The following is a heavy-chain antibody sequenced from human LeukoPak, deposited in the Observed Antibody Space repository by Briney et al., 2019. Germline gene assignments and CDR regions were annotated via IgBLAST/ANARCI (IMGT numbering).Heavy chain of an antibody. CDR1: GYSFSNYW. Sequence: GESLKISCKGSGYSFSNYWLGWVRQMPGKGLEWMGIIYPCDSDTRYSPSFQGQVTISADKSITTAYLPWSVLKASDTAMYYCARSQAPYYYYYGMDVWGQGTTVTVSS. CDR3: ARSQAPYYYYYGMDV. CDR2: IYPCDSDT. V-gene: IGHV5-51*01. J-gene: IGHJ6*02. D-gene: IGHD6-6*01.